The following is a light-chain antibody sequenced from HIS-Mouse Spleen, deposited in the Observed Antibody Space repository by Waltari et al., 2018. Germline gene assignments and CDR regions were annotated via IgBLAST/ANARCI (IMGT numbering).Light chain of an antibody. CDR2: ADS. Sequence: SYELTQPPSVSVSPGQTARITCSGDALPKKYASWYQQKSGQAPVLVIYADSKRPSGSPGRFSGSSSGTMATLTISGAQVEDEADYYCYSTDSSGNHRVFGGGTKLTVL. V-gene: IGLV3-10*01. CDR3: YSTDSSGNHRV. CDR1: ALPKKY. J-gene: IGLJ2*01.